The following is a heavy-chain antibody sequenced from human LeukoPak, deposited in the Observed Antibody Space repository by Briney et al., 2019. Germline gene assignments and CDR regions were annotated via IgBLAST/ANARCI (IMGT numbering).Heavy chain of an antibody. CDR3: ARHRIVVVVAAPFDP. J-gene: IGHJ5*02. V-gene: IGHV4-39*01. D-gene: IGHD2-15*01. CDR2: IYYSGST. CDR1: GGSISSSSYY. Sequence: SETLSLTCTVSGGSISSSSYYLGWIRQPPGKGLEWIGSIYYSGSTYYNPSLKSRVTISVDTSKNQFSLKLSSVTAADTAVYYCARHRIVVVVAAPFDPWGQGTLVTVSS.